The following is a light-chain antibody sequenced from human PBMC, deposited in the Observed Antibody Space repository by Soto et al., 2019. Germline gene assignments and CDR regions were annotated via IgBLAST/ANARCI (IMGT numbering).Light chain of an antibody. CDR1: QSVSSN. V-gene: IGKV3-15*01. Sequence: EIVMTQSPATLSVSPGERATLSCRASQSVSSNLAWYQQKPGQAPSLLIYGAFTRATGIPARFSGTGSGTEFTLTISSLQSEDFALYYCQQYNDWPLTFGQGPRWIS. CDR2: GAF. CDR3: QQYNDWPLT. J-gene: IGKJ1*01.